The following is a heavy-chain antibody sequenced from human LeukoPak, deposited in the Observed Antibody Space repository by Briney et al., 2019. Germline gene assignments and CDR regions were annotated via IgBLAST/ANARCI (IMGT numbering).Heavy chain of an antibody. V-gene: IGHV3-30*18. CDR1: RFTFSTSG. J-gene: IGHJ4*02. CDR3: GEDRSCAWSFDY. D-gene: IGHD3-10*01. CDR2: ISDHGRKR. Sequence: GASLRLSCPTSRFTFSTSGMHLVRQAPGKGLEWESVISDHGRKRYYTDSEKGRFTISRDSAKNTVYLQSNSLKTGGTAVYHCGEDRSCAWSFDYWGEGARVSVSS.